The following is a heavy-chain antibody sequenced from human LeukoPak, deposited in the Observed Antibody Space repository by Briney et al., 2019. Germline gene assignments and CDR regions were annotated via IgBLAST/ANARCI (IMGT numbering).Heavy chain of an antibody. CDR2: ISGSGGST. CDR3: AKVDLAYCGGDCYLFDY. J-gene: IGHJ4*02. CDR1: GLTFSSYA. V-gene: IGHV3-23*01. Sequence: GGSLRLSCAASGLTFSSYAMSWVRQAPGKGLEWVSAISGSGGSTYYADSVKGRFTISRDNSKNTLYLQKNSLRAEDTAVYYCAKVDLAYCGGDCYLFDYWGQGTLVTVSS. D-gene: IGHD2-21*02.